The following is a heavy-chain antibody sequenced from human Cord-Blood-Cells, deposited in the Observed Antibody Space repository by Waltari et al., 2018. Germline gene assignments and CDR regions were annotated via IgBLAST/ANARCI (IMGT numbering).Heavy chain of an antibody. CDR2: IYHRGST. Sequence: QLQLQESGSGLVKPSQTLSLTCAVSGGSISRGGYSWGWIRQPPGKGLEWIGYIYHRGSTYYNPSLKSRVTISVDRSKNQFSLKLSSVTAADTAVYYCARSPRYYDFWSGYYTDWFDPWGQGTLVTVSS. D-gene: IGHD3-3*01. CDR1: GGSISRGGYS. J-gene: IGHJ5*02. CDR3: ARSPRYYDFWSGYYTDWFDP. V-gene: IGHV4-30-2*01.